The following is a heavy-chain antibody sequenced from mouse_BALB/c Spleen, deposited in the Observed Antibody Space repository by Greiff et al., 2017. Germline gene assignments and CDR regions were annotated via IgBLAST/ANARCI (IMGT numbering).Heavy chain of an antibody. D-gene: IGHD1-1*02. V-gene: IGHV5-6-5*01. J-gene: IGHJ2*01. CDR1: GFTFSSYA. CDR2: ISSGGST. Sequence: EVKLQESGGGLVKPGGSLKLSCAASGFTFSSYAMSWVRQTPEKRLEWVASISSGGSTYYPDSVKGRFTISRDNARNILYLQMSSLRSEDTAMYYCATIYGDYFDYWGQGTTLTVSS. CDR3: ATIYGDYFDY.